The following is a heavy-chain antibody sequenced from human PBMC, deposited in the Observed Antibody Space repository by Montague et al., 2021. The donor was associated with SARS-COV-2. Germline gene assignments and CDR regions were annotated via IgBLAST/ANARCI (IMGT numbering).Heavy chain of an antibody. J-gene: IGHJ6*02. Sequence: TLSLTCTVSGGSISSGSYYWSWIRQPAGKGLEWIGRIYTSGSTNYNPSLKSRVTISVDTSKNQFSLKPSSVTAADTAVYYCARVGVGTMVRGVIPAYYYYGMDVWGQGTLVTVSS. CDR2: IYTSGST. CDR1: GGSISSGSYY. D-gene: IGHD3-10*01. V-gene: IGHV4-61*02. CDR3: ARVGVGTMVRGVIPAYYYYGMDV.